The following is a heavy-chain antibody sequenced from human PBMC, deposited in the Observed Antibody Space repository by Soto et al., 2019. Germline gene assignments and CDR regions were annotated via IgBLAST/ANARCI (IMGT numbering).Heavy chain of an antibody. J-gene: IGHJ4*02. CDR1: GGSISSGGYY. D-gene: IGHD3-3*01. CDR3: ARVYYGSGYYRGYYFDY. V-gene: IGHV4-31*03. Sequence: QVQLQESCPGLVKPSQTLSLTCTVSGGSISSGGYYWSWIRQHPGKGLEWIGYIYYSGSTYYNPSLKSRVTISVDTSKNQFSLKLSSVTAADTAVYYCARVYYGSGYYRGYYFDYWGQGTLVTVSS. CDR2: IYYSGST.